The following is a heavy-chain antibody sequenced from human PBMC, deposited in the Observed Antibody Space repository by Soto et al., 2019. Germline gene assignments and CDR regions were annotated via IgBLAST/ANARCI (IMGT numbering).Heavy chain of an antibody. CDR2: ISWDGGST. D-gene: IGHD2-15*01. CDR1: GFTSDDYT. J-gene: IGHJ6*02. CDR3: AKVVGCSGGSCYQPNYGMDV. Sequence: PGGSLRLSCAASGFTSDDYTMHWVRQAPGKGLEWVSLISWDGGSTYYADSVKGRFTISRDNSKNSLYLQMNSLRTEDTALYYCAKVVGCSGGSCYQPNYGMDVWGQGTTVTVSS. V-gene: IGHV3-43*01.